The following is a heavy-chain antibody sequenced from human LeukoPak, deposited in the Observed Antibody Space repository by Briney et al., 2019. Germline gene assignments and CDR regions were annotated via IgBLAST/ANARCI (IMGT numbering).Heavy chain of an antibody. CDR2: INPNSGGT. CDR3: ARDQAGNYDFWSGYEGFDP. V-gene: IGHV1-2*06. D-gene: IGHD3-3*01. J-gene: IGHJ5*02. CDR1: GYTCTGYY. Sequence: ASVKVSCKASGYTCTGYYMHWVRQAPGQGLEWMGRINPNSGGTNYAQKFQGRVTMTRDTSISTAYMELSRLRSDDTAVYYCARDQAGNYDFWSGYEGFDPWGQGTLVTVSS.